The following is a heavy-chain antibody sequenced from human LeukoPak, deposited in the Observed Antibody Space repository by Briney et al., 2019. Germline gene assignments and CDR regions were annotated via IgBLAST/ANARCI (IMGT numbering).Heavy chain of an antibody. CDR1: GFTVSSKY. CDR2: FYVGGST. Sequence: SGGSLRLSCAVSGFTVSSKYMSWVRQAAGKGLEWVSVFYVGGSTYYADSVRGRFTISRDDSKNTLYLQMNSLRAEDTAVYYCARDWPTIAAAGTIPEYFQHWGQGTLVTVSS. V-gene: IGHV3-66*01. J-gene: IGHJ1*01. D-gene: IGHD6-13*01. CDR3: ARDWPTIAAAGTIPEYFQH.